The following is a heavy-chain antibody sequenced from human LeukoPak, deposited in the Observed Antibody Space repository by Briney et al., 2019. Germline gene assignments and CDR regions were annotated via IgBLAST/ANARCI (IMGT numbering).Heavy chain of an antibody. Sequence: ASVKVSCKASGYTFTSYYIHWVRQAPGQGLEWVGIINPSGGSTTYAQILQGRVTMTRDTSTSTVYMELSSLRSEDTAVYYCVRVVTPSAYDIWGQGTMVIVSS. V-gene: IGHV1-46*01. D-gene: IGHD2-21*02. CDR3: VRVVTPSAYDI. CDR1: GYTFTSYY. CDR2: INPSGGST. J-gene: IGHJ3*02.